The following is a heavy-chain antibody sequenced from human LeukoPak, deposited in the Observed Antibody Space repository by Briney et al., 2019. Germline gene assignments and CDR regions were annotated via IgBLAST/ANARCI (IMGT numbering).Heavy chain of an antibody. CDR2: ISYDGSKK. CDR3: ARDIAATGTFSDY. V-gene: IGHV3-30-3*01. Sequence: SGGSLRLSCAASGFNFSSYAMHWVRQAPGKGLEGVAVISYDGSKKYYAGSVKGRFTISRDNSKNTLYQQMNSLRAEDTAVYYCARDIAATGTFSDYWGQGTVVTVSS. J-gene: IGHJ4*02. D-gene: IGHD6-13*01. CDR1: GFNFSSYA.